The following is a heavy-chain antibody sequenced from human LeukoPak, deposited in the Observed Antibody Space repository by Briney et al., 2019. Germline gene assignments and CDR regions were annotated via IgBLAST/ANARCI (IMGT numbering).Heavy chain of an antibody. Sequence: SETLSLTCAVYGGSFSGYYWSWIRQPPGKGLEWIGEINHSGSTNYNPSLKSRVTISVDTSKNQFSLKLSSVTAADTAVYYCARQVVGYSSSWFDYWGQGTLVTVSS. CDR3: ARQVVGYSSSWFDY. J-gene: IGHJ4*02. V-gene: IGHV4-34*01. CDR1: GGSFSGYY. D-gene: IGHD6-13*01. CDR2: INHSGST.